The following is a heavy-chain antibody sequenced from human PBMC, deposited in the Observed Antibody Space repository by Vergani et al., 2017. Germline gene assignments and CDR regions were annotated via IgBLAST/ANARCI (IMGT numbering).Heavy chain of an antibody. V-gene: IGHV4-39*01. Sequence: QLQLQESGPGLVKPSETLSLTCTVSGGSISSSSYYWGWIRQPPGKGLEWIGSIYYSGSTYYNPSLKSRVTISVDTSKNQFSLKLSSVTAADTAVYYCARQFSVYCSSTSCSDYWYFDLWGRGTLVTVSS. J-gene: IGHJ2*01. CDR1: GGSISSSSYY. D-gene: IGHD2-2*01. CDR2: IYYSGST. CDR3: ARQFSVYCSSTSCSDYWYFDL.